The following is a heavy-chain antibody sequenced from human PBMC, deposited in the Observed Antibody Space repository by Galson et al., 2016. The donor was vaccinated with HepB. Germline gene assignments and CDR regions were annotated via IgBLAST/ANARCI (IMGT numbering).Heavy chain of an antibody. CDR1: GYPFNNYD. J-gene: IGHJ5*02. D-gene: IGHD2-8*02. V-gene: IGHV1-8*01. CDR2: MNPISGST. Sequence: SVKVSCKASGYPFNNYDVTWVRQAAGQGLEWMGWMNPISGSTGYAQKFQGRVTMTRDTAIGTAYMELSSLTSEDSAMYYCTREDCTGTDCRVGPWGQGTLVTVSS. CDR3: TREDCTGTDCRVGP.